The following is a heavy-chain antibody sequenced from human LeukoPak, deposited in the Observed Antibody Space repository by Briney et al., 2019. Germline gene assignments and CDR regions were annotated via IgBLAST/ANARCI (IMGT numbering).Heavy chain of an antibody. CDR3: ARDQEAFDY. CDR2: IYPRDGST. CDR1: GYSFTSNY. Sequence: ASVKVSCKASGYSFTSNYIYWVRQAPGQGLEWMGMIYPRDGSTSYAQEFQGRVTVTRDTSTSTVHMELSGLRSEDTAVYYCARDQEAFDYWGQGTLVTVSS. V-gene: IGHV1-46*01. J-gene: IGHJ4*02.